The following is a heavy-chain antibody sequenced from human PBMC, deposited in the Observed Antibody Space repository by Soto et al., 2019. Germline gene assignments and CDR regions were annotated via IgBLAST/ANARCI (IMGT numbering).Heavy chain of an antibody. Sequence: PGGSLRLSCTASGLTFWNYAMSWLRKAPGKGLEWVGFIRSKAYGGTTEYAASVKGRFTISRDDSKSIAYLQMNSLKTEDTAVYYCTRGEAYCGGDCYSGWGQGTLVTVSS. J-gene: IGHJ4*02. V-gene: IGHV3-49*03. CDR1: GLTFWNYA. CDR2: IRSKAYGGTT. D-gene: IGHD2-21*02. CDR3: TRGEAYCGGDCYSG.